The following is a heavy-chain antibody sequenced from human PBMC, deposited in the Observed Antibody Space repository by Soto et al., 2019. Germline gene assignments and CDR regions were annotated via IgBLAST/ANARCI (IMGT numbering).Heavy chain of an antibody. V-gene: IGHV3-30-3*01. J-gene: IGHJ4*02. CDR2: ISYDGSNK. Sequence: GGSLRLSCAASGFTFSSYAMHWVRQAPGKGLEWVAVISYDGSNKYYADSVKGRFTISRDNSKNTLYLQMNSLRAEDTAVYYCARDESGYDSSGYSYYFDYWGQGTLVTVSS. CDR3: ARDESGYDSSGYSYYFDY. CDR1: GFTFSSYA. D-gene: IGHD3-22*01.